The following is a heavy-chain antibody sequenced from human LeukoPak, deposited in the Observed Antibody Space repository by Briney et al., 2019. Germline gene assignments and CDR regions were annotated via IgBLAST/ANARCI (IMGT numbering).Heavy chain of an antibody. D-gene: IGHD2-2*01. CDR2: INAYNGKT. J-gene: IGHJ6*02. CDR3: ARVTYGSSTICYGAALYYYYYYCMDV. CDR1: CYILTRYV. V-gene: IGHV1-18*01. Sequence: ASVKVCCKASCYILTRYVISWVRQAPGQGLEWMGWINAYNGKTNCLQTLHRRVTMTSDTPTSTAYMELRSLRSDDTALYYCARVTYGSSTICYGAALYYYYYYCMDVWGQGTTVTVSS.